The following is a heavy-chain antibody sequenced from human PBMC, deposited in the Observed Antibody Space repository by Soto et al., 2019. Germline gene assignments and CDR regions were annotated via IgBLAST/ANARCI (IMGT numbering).Heavy chain of an antibody. CDR2: IIPILGIA. Sequence: ASVKVSCKASGGTFSSYTISWVRQAPGQGLEWMGRIIPILGIANYAQKFQGRVTITADKSTSTAYMELSSLRSEDTAVYYCVVDQTGVLNCSSTSCYVNWFDPWGQGTLVTVSS. J-gene: IGHJ5*02. D-gene: IGHD2-2*01. V-gene: IGHV1-69*02. CDR1: GGTFSSYT. CDR3: VVDQTGVLNCSSTSCYVNWFDP.